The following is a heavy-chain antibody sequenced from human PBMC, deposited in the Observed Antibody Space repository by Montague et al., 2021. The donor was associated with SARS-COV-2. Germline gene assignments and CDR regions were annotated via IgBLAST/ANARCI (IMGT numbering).Heavy chain of an antibody. V-gene: IGHV4-59*01. Sequence: SETLSLTCDVSGGSLNNYYWSWIRQPPGKGLEWIGHIFYTGSAYYNPSLKSRVSLSVDTSKNHFSLRLSSVTAADTALYYCARYDHRAYYDFWSEYHEGMDVWGQGTTVIVSS. CDR2: IFYTGSA. CDR3: ARYDHRAYYDFWSEYHEGMDV. D-gene: IGHD3-3*01. CDR1: GGSLNNYY. J-gene: IGHJ6*02.